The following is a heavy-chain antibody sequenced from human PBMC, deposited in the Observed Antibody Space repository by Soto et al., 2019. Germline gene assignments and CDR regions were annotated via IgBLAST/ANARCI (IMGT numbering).Heavy chain of an antibody. D-gene: IGHD4-4*01. Sequence: PGGSLRLSCEASGFTFSNFGMNWVRQAPGKGLEWVARVWYDGSSKYYVDSVKGRFTISRDNSKETVYLQMNSLRAEDTGVYYCAREIDSNYDGTEVWGQGKTVNVSS. J-gene: IGHJ6*02. CDR2: VWYDGSSK. V-gene: IGHV3-33*01. CDR1: GFTFSNFG. CDR3: AREIDSNYDGTEV.